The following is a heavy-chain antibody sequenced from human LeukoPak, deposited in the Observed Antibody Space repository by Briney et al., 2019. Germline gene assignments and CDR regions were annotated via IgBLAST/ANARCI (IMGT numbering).Heavy chain of an antibody. CDR2: IIPIFGTA. J-gene: IGHJ4*02. Sequence: GASVKVSCKASGGTFSSYAISWARQAPGQGLEWMGRIIPIFGTANYAQKFQGRVTITADKSTSTAYMELSSLRSEDTAVYYCARDQPTIRFPYFDYWGQGTLVTVSS. CDR3: ARDQPTIRFPYFDY. CDR1: GGTFSSYA. V-gene: IGHV1-69*06. D-gene: IGHD5-24*01.